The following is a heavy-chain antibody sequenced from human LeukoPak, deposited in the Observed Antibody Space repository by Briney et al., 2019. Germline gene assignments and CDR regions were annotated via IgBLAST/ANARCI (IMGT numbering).Heavy chain of an antibody. D-gene: IGHD6-19*01. CDR2: INPNSGGT. Sequence: WASVKVSCTASGYTFTGYYMHWVRQAPGQGLEWMGWINPNSGGTNYAQKFQGRVTMTRDTSISTAYMELSRLRSDDTAVYYCARPGVAAPPRSNWFDPWGQGTLVTVSS. CDR1: GYTFTGYY. J-gene: IGHJ5*02. V-gene: IGHV1-2*02. CDR3: ARPGVAAPPRSNWFDP.